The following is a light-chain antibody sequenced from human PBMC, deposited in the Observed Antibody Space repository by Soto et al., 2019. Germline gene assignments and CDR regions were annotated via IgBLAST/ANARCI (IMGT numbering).Light chain of an antibody. CDR2: TAS. J-gene: IGKJ1*01. Sequence: DFQMTQSPSSLSASVGDRVTMTCRASQTISTYLNWYQQKPGKAPNLLIYTASNLESGVPSRFSGSGSGTDFTLTISSLQPEDFATYFCQQSYSRPRTFGQGTKVDIK. CDR3: QQSYSRPRT. CDR1: QTISTY. V-gene: IGKV1-39*01.